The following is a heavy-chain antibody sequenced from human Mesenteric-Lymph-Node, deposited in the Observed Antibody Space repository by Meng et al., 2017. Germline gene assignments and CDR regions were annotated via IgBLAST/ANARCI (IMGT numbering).Heavy chain of an antibody. CDR2: INPNSGGT. CDR1: GYTFTGYY. Sequence: ASVKVSCKASGYTFTGYYMHWVRQAPGQGLEWMGRINPNSGGTNYAQKFQGRVTMTRDTSISTAYMELRSLRSDDAAVYYCASLDGALYYFDYWGQGTLVTVSS. V-gene: IGHV1-2*06. J-gene: IGHJ4*02. D-gene: IGHD4-17*01. CDR3: ASLDGALYYFDY.